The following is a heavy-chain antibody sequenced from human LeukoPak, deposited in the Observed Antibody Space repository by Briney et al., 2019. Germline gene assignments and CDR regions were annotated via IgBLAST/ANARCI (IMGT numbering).Heavy chain of an antibody. Sequence: GSSVKVSCKASGGTFSSYAMSWVRQAPGQGLEWMGRIIPIFGTANYAQKFQGRVTITTDESTSTAYMELSSLRSEDTAVYYCARGIYDYYYYMDVWGKGTTVTVSS. CDR2: IIPIFGTA. CDR1: GGTFSSYA. CDR3: ARGIYDYYYYMDV. V-gene: IGHV1-69*05. J-gene: IGHJ6*03.